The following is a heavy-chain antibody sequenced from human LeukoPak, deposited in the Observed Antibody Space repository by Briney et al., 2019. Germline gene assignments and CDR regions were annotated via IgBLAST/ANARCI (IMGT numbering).Heavy chain of an antibody. CDR2: IYYSGST. CDR3: ARSLYLGSSTYYLSPLDY. V-gene: IGHV4-59*08. D-gene: IGHD2-2*01. J-gene: IGHJ4*02. CDR1: GGSISSYF. Sequence: SETLSLTCTVSGGSISSYFWSWIRQPPGKGLEWIGYIYYSGSTNYNPSLKSRVTIAVDRSKNQFSLKLSSVTAADTAVYYCARSLYLGSSTYYLSPLDYWGQGTLVTVSS.